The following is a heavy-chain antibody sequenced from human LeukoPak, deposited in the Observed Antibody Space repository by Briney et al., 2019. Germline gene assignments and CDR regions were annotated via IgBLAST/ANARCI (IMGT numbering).Heavy chain of an antibody. J-gene: IGHJ4*02. CDR3: AKDDSGYDYFDY. CDR1: GFTFSSYA. D-gene: IGHD5-12*01. CDR2: ISGSGGST. V-gene: IGHV3-23*01. Sequence: GGSLRLSCAASGFTFSSYAMSWVRQAPGQGLEWVSAISGSGGSTYYADSVKGRFTISRDNSKNTLYLQMNSLRAEDTAVYYCAKDDSGYDYFDYWGQGTLVTVSS.